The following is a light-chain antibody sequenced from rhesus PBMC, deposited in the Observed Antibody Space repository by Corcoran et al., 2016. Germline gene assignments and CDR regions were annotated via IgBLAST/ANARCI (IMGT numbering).Light chain of an antibody. CDR3: QQGYRTPLT. CDR2: YAN. V-gene: IGKV1-32*03. J-gene: IGKJ4*01. CDR1: QGISSY. Sequence: DIQMSQSPSSLSASVGDRVTITCRASQGISSYLNWYQQKQGKAPKLLIYYANSLASGVPSMFSGSGSGTDYTLTIRSRQPEDFATYYCQQGYRTPLTFGGGTKVEIK.